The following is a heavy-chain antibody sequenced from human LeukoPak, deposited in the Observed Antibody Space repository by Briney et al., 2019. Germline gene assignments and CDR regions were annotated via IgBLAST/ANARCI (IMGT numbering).Heavy chain of an antibody. V-gene: IGHV3-53*01. D-gene: IGHD4-17*01. CDR1: GFALSSNY. CDR3: ARGLYGDYPFDY. CDR2: LYSDGDT. Sequence: PGGSLRLSCAASGFALSSNYVGWVRQAPGGGLHWVSLLYSDGDTYYADSVKGRFTISRGTSKNTLYLQMNSLRAEDTAVYYCARGLYGDYPFDYWGQGTLVTVSS. J-gene: IGHJ4*02.